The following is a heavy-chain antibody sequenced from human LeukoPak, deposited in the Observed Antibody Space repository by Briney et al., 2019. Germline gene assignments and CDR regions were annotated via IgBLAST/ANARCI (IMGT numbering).Heavy chain of an antibody. CDR1: GFTFGDYA. V-gene: IGHV3-49*04. CDR2: IRSKAYGGTT. J-gene: IGHJ3*02. CDR3: SRNYVSGSYAFDI. Sequence: GGSLRLSCTGSGFTFGDYAMSWVRQAPGKGLEWVGFIRSKAYGGTTEYAASVKGRFTISRDDSKSIAYLQMNSLGIEDTAVYYCSRNYVSGSYAFDIWGQGTMVTVSS. D-gene: IGHD3-10*01.